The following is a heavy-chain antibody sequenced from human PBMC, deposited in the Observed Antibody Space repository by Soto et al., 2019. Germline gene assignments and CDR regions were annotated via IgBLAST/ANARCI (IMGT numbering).Heavy chain of an antibody. CDR3: ARSAAAAGTLNYYYYGLDV. Sequence: PGESLKISCKGSGYSFTSYWIGWVRQMPGKGLEWMGIIYPGDSDTRYSPSFQGQVTISADKSISTACLQWSSLKASDTAMHYCARSAAAAGTLNYYYYGLDVWGQGTTVTVSS. J-gene: IGHJ6*02. CDR2: IYPGDSDT. CDR1: GYSFTSYW. V-gene: IGHV5-51*01. D-gene: IGHD6-13*01.